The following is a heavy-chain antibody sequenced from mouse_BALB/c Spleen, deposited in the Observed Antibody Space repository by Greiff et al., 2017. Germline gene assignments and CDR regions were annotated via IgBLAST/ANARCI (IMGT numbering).Heavy chain of an antibody. V-gene: IGHV5-6-5*01. D-gene: IGHD2-4*01. CDR3: ASDYAWFAY. CDR1: GFTFSSYA. Sequence: EVQRVESGGGLVKPGGSLKLSCAASGFTFSSYAMSWVRQTPEKRLEWVASISSGGSTYYPDSVKGRFTISRDNARNILYLQMSSLRSEDTAMYYCASDYAWFAYWGQGTLVTVSA. CDR2: ISSGGST. J-gene: IGHJ3*01.